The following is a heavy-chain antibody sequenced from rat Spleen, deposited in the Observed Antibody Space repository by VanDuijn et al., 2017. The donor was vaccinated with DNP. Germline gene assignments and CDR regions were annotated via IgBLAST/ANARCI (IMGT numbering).Heavy chain of an antibody. J-gene: IGHJ4*01. Sequence: EVQLVESGGGLVQPGRSLKLSCAASGFTFSDYNMAWVRQAPKKGLEWVATIRYDGSNTYYRDSVKGRFTISRDDARNTLYLQMNSLRSEDTATYYCAREGDYYDGSYGDALDAWGQGTSVTVSS. D-gene: IGHD1-12*02. CDR1: GFTFSDYN. CDR2: IRYDGSNT. CDR3: AREGDYYDGSYGDALDA. V-gene: IGHV5-7*01.